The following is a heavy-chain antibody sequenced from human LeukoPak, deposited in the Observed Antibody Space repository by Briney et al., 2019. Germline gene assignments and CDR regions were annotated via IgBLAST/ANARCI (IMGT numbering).Heavy chain of an antibody. J-gene: IGHJ4*02. V-gene: IGHV1-8*03. CDR1: GYTFTSYD. D-gene: IGHD3-16*02. CDR2: MNPNSGNT. CDR3: ARVNYDYVWGSYRPFDY. Sequence: ASVKVSCKASGYTFTSYDINWVRQATGQGLEWMGWMNPNSGNTGYAQNFQGRVTITRNTSISTAYMELSSLRSEDTAVYYCARVNYDYVWGSYRPFDYWGQGTLITVSS.